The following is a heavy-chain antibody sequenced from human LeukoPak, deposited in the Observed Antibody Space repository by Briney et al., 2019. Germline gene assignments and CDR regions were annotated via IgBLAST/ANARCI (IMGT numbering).Heavy chain of an antibody. CDR2: ISGSGGST. CDR1: GFTFSSYA. D-gene: IGHD5-18*01. CDR3: AKDRGYSYGYGGVVDY. J-gene: IGHJ4*02. V-gene: IGHV3-23*01. Sequence: PGGSLRLSCAASGFTFSSYAMSWVRQAPGKGLEWVSAISGSGGSTYYADSVKGRFTISRDNSKNTLYLQMNSLRAEDTAVYYCAKDRGYSYGYGGVVDYWGQGTLVTVSS.